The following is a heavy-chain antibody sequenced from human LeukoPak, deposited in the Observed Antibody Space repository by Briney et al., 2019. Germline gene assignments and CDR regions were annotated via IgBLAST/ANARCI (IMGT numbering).Heavy chain of an antibody. CDR1: GGSINRYY. V-gene: IGHV4-4*07. D-gene: IGHD6-13*01. Sequence: SETLSLTCTVSGGSINRYYWRWLRQPAGKGLEWIGRIYSSESTNYNPSLKSRVSMSVDTSKNQFSLKFTSVTAADTAVYYCARQIASAGTAGFGFWGQGALVTVSS. J-gene: IGHJ4*02. CDR2: IYSSEST. CDR3: ARQIASAGTAGFGF.